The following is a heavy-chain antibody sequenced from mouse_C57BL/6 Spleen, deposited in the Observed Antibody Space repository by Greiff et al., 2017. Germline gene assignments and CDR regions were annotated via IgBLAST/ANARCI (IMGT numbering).Heavy chain of an antibody. CDR3: ARVTTVDYFDC. D-gene: IGHD1-1*01. J-gene: IGHJ2*01. CDR2: INPRTGGT. V-gene: IGHV1-43*01. CDR1: GYSFTGYY. Sequence: EVQLQQSGPELVKPGASVKISCKASGYSFTGYYMHWVKQSSEKSLEWIGEINPRTGGTSYNQKFKGKATLTVDKSSSTAYMQLKSLTSEDSAVYYCARVTTVDYFDCWGQGTTRTGSS.